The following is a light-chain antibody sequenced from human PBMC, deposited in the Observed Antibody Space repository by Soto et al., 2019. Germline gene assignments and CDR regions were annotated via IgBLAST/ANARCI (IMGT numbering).Light chain of an antibody. J-gene: IGLJ1*01. CDR2: EVS. CDR3: NSYTGSSTYV. Sequence: QSALTQPPSVSGSPGQSVALSCTGTSSDVGSYNRVSWYQQPPGTAPKLMIYEVSNRPSGVPDRFSGSKSGNTASLTISGLQAEDEADYYCNSYTGSSTYVFGTGTKVPVL. CDR1: SSDVGSYNR. V-gene: IGLV2-18*02.